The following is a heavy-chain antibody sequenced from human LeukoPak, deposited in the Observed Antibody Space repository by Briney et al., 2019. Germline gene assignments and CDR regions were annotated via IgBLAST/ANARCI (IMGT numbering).Heavy chain of an antibody. Sequence: KTSETLSLTCVVSGYSISRDYYWVWIRQPPGKGLEWIGNVYQSGTTYSNPSLKSRVTMSVDTSKNQFSLKVNSVTAADTAVYYCARGETIVADRREGDGFDIWGQGTLVTVSS. CDR1: GYSISRDYY. J-gene: IGHJ3*02. CDR2: VYQSGTT. CDR3: ARGETIVADRREGDGFDI. V-gene: IGHV4-38-2*01. D-gene: IGHD5-12*01.